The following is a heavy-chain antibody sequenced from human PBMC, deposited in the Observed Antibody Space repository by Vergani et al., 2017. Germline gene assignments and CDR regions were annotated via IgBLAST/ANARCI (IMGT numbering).Heavy chain of an antibody. CDR3: AREYPYCSGGSCYWSYFDY. CDR2: ISSSSSTI. V-gene: IGHV3-48*01. CDR1: GLTSNTAW. D-gene: IGHD2-15*01. Sequence: EVQLVESGGGLVKPGGSLRLACAASGLTSNTAWMSWVRQAPGKGLEWVSYISSSSSTIYYADSVKGRFTISRDNAKNSLYLQMNSLRAEDTAVYYCAREYPYCSGGSCYWSYFDYWGQGTLVTVSS. J-gene: IGHJ4*02.